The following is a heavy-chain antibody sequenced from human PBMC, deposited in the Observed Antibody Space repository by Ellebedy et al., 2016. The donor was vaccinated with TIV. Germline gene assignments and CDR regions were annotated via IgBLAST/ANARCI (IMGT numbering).Heavy chain of an antibody. J-gene: IGHJ3*02. D-gene: IGHD4-17*01. Sequence: GGSLRLSCAASGFSFRSYWMTWVRQAPGKGLEWVANINQDGSEKFYGDSVKGRFTISRDNAKSSLFLQLNSLRADDTAVYYCATDGSYGDYRFPTHAFEIWGQGTMVTVSS. CDR1: GFSFRSYW. V-gene: IGHV3-7*01. CDR2: INQDGSEK. CDR3: ATDGSYGDYRFPTHAFEI.